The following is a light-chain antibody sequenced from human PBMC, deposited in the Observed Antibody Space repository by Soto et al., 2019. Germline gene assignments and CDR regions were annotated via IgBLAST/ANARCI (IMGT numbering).Light chain of an antibody. Sequence: EIVLTQSPGTLSLSPGERATLSCRASQSGSTSYLAWYQQKPGQAPRLLIYGASSMATGIQDRFSGSGSGPDSTLTISRLAPEDFAVYYCQQYGRLRLDTCGQGTKREI. CDR1: QSGSTSY. V-gene: IGKV3-20*01. CDR3: QQYGRLRLDT. J-gene: IGKJ2*01. CDR2: GAS.